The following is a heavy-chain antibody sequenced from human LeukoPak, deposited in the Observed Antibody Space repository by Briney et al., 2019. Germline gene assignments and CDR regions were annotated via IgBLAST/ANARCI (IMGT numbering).Heavy chain of an antibody. J-gene: IGHJ5*02. CDR1: GDSVSSKSAA. CDR2: TYYMSKWYN. D-gene: IGHD1-14*01. V-gene: IGHV6-1*01. Sequence: SQTLSLTCAISGDSVSSKSAAWNWIRQSPSRGLEWLGRTYYMSKWYNDYAVSVKSRITMNPDTSKNQFSLQLNSVTPEDTAVYYCARWNHASHWFDPWGQGTLVTVSS. CDR3: ARWNHASHWFDP.